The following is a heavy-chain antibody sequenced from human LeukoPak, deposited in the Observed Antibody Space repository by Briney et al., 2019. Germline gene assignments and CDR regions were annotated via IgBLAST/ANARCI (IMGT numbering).Heavy chain of an antibody. V-gene: IGHV4-4*07. CDR2: IYAGGTA. CDR1: GGSISNYY. CDR3: TRMLGYSSGWTVMVNWFDP. Sequence: SETLSLTCTVSGGSISNYYWSWIRQPAGKGLEWIGRIYAGGTASYNPSLKSRVTMSADMSKNQLSLKLTSVTAADTAVYYCTRMLGYSSGWTVMVNWFDPWGQGTLVTVSS. D-gene: IGHD6-19*01. J-gene: IGHJ5*02.